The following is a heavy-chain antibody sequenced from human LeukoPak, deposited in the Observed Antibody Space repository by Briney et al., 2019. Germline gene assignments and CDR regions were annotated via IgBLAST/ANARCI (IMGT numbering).Heavy chain of an antibody. CDR3: ARDEVVPAATYYFDY. V-gene: IGHV3-11*01. CDR2: ISSSGSTI. J-gene: IGHJ4*02. D-gene: IGHD2-2*01. CDR1: GFTFSDYY. Sequence: PGGSLRLSCAASGFTFSDYYMSWIRQAPGKGLEWVSYISSSGSTIYYADSVKGRFTISRDNAKNSLYLQMNSLRAEDTAVYYCARDEVVPAATYYFDYWGQGTLVTVSS.